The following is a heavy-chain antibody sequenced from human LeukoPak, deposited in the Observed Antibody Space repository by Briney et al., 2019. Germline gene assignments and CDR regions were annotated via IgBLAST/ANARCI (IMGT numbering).Heavy chain of an antibody. Sequence: GGSLRLSCAATGFTFSNFGMHWVRQAPGKGLEWVALIRYDGSNKYYADSVKGRFTISRDNSKNTLYLQMNSLRPEDTAVYSCAKTTIVGATVDAFDIWGQGTMVTVSS. CDR2: IRYDGSNK. V-gene: IGHV3-30*02. CDR3: AKTTIVGATVDAFDI. CDR1: GFTFSNFG. D-gene: IGHD1-26*01. J-gene: IGHJ3*02.